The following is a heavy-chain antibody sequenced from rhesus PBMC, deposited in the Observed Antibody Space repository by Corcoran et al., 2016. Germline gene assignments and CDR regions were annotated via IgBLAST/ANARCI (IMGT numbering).Heavy chain of an antibody. J-gene: IGHJ6*01. D-gene: IGHD3-16*01. Sequence: QVQLQESGPGLVKPSETLSLTGAVSGGPIRRSWVGWIRRPPGQGLGRGGYGYVCGSSGSTYYNPSLKSRVTISTDTSKNRFSLKLSSVTAADTAVYYCARFGSNYKYGLDSWGQGVVVTVSS. V-gene: IGHV4-165*01. CDR2: GYVCGSSGST. CDR3: ARFGSNYKYGLDS. CDR1: GGPIRRSW.